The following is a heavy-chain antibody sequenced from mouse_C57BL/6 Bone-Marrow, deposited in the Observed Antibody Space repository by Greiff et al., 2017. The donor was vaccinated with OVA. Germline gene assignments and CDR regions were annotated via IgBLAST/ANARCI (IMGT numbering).Heavy chain of an antibody. Sequence: VQRVESGAELVRPGASVTLSCKASGYTFTDYELHWVKQTPVHGLEWIGAIDPETGGTAYNQKFKGKAILTADKSSSTADMELRSLTSEDSAVYYCTRNYGSRRWGQGTTLTVSS. CDR3: TRNYGSRR. D-gene: IGHD1-1*01. CDR1: GYTFTDYE. CDR2: IDPETGGT. V-gene: IGHV1-15*01. J-gene: IGHJ2*01.